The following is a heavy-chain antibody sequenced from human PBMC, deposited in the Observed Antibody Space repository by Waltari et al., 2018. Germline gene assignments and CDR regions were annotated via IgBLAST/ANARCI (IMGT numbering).Heavy chain of an antibody. CDR1: GFKFSDYD. V-gene: IGHV3-30-3*01. D-gene: IGHD6-19*01. Sequence: QVQLVESGGGVVQPGRSLRLSCAVSGFKFSDYDIHWVRLIPGKGLQCVAVVSYNRGNQYYSDSGRGRFSTSRDNSNNTAFLQMSSLRPNDTAVYYCARVLRHATGWYWVFDHWGQGTLVTVSS. CDR3: ARVLRHATGWYWVFDH. J-gene: IGHJ4*02. CDR2: VSYNRGNQ.